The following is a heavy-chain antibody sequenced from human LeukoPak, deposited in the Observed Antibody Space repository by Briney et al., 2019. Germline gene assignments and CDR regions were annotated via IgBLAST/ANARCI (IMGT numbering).Heavy chain of an antibody. CDR1: GFTFSSYE. CDR3: AREAPYPYYYDSSGYYYD. V-gene: IGHV3-23*01. CDR2: ISGSGGST. D-gene: IGHD3-22*01. Sequence: GGSLRLSCAASGFTFSSYEMNWVRQAPGKGLEWVSAISGSGGSTYYADSVKGRFTISRDNSKNTLYLQMNSLRAEDTAVYYCAREAPYPYYYDSSGYYYDWGQGTLVPVSS. J-gene: IGHJ4*02.